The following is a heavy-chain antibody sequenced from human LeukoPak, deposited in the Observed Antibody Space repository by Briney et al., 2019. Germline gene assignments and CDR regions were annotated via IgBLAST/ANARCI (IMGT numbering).Heavy chain of an antibody. Sequence: PGGSLRLSCAASGFTFSSYSMNWVRQAPGKGLEWVSSISSSSSYIYYADSVKGRFTISRDNAKNSLYLQMNSLRAEDTAVYYCARVYPICGGDCYPNPLGASDAFDIWGQGTMVTVSS. CDR1: GFTFSSYS. V-gene: IGHV3-21*01. D-gene: IGHD2-21*02. CDR3: ARVYPICGGDCYPNPLGASDAFDI. J-gene: IGHJ3*02. CDR2: ISSSSSYI.